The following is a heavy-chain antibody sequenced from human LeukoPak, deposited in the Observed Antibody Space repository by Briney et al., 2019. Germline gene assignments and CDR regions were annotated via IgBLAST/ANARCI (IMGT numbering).Heavy chain of an antibody. V-gene: IGHV3-30-3*01. CDR1: GFTFSSYA. Sequence: GGSLRLSCAASGFTFSSYAMPWVRQAPGKGLEWVAVISYDGSNKYYADSVKGRFTISRDNSKNTLYLQMNSLRAEDTAVYYCASHYGGNSGGAFDIWGQGTMVTVSS. D-gene: IGHD4-23*01. CDR2: ISYDGSNK. CDR3: ASHYGGNSGGAFDI. J-gene: IGHJ3*02.